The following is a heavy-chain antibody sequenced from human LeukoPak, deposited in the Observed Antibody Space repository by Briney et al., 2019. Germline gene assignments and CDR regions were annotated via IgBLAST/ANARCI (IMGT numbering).Heavy chain of an antibody. CDR3: ATGNYYDGSGYVFQH. J-gene: IGHJ1*01. V-gene: IGHV1-18*01. CDR1: GYTFTSYG. CDR2: ISAYNGNT. Sequence: ASVKVSCKASGYTFTSYGISWVRQAPGQGLEWMGWISAYNGNTNYAQKLQGRVTMTEDTSTDTAYMELSSLRSEDTAVYYCATGNYYDGSGYVFQHWGQGTLVTVSS. D-gene: IGHD3-22*01.